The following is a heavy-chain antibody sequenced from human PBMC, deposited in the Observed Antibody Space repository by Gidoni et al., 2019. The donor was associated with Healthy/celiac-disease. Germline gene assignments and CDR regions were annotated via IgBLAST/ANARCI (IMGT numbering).Heavy chain of an antibody. CDR2: IYTSGST. Sequence: QVQLQESGPGLVQPSQTLSLPCTVSGGSISSGSYYWSWIRQPAGKGLEWIGRIYTSGSTNYNPSLKSRVTISVDTSKNQFSLKLSSVTAADTAVYYCARDRGPIVGATYFDYWGQGTLVTVSS. D-gene: IGHD1-26*01. V-gene: IGHV4-61*02. CDR1: GGSISSGSYY. CDR3: ARDRGPIVGATYFDY. J-gene: IGHJ4*02.